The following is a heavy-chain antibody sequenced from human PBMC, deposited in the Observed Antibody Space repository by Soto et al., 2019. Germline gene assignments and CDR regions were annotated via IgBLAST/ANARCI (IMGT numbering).Heavy chain of an antibody. Sequence: GESLNISCKASGYSFTNYWIGWVRQMPGKGLEWMGIIYPGDSDTRYSPSFQGQVTISADKSINTAYLQWSSLKASDIAMYYCARHVSAFDIWGQGTMVTVSS. CDR3: ARHVSAFDI. CDR1: GYSFTNYW. CDR2: IYPGDSDT. V-gene: IGHV5-51*01. J-gene: IGHJ3*02.